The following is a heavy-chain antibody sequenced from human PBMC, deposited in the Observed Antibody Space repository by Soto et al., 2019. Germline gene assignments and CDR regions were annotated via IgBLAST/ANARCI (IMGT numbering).Heavy chain of an antibody. V-gene: IGHV4-39*01. Sequence: QLRESGPGLLKPSETLSLTCTVSGGSISSPSYNWGWVRQPPGKGPEWIGTIFYSGTTQYNPSLRRRLAMSVDTSKSQVSLTLTSVTAADTAVYYCTTLASGHFDSWGQGAQVTVSS. CDR3: TTLASGHFDS. CDR2: IFYSGTT. J-gene: IGHJ4*02. CDR1: GGSISSPSYN. D-gene: IGHD2-8*02.